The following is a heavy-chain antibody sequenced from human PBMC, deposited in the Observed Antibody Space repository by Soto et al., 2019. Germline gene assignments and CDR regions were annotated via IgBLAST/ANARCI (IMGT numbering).Heavy chain of an antibody. CDR2: ISYDGSNK. J-gene: IGHJ3*02. D-gene: IGHD6-13*01. CDR3: AKVEAALIAAAGAGAFDI. CDR1: GFTFSSYG. Sequence: QVQLVESGGGVVQPGRSLRLYCAASGFTFSSYGMHWVRQAPGKGREWVAVISYDGSNKYYADSVKGRFTISRDNSKNTLYLQMNSLRAEDTAVYYCAKVEAALIAAAGAGAFDIWGQGTMVTVSS. V-gene: IGHV3-30*18.